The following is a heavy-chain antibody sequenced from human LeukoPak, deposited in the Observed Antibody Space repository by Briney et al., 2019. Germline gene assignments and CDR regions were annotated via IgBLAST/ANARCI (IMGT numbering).Heavy chain of an antibody. V-gene: IGHV4-59*11. CDR3: ARESYDILTGYYRTPTGGNWFDP. D-gene: IGHD3-9*01. CDR1: GGSISSHY. CDR2: IYYSGST. J-gene: IGHJ5*02. Sequence: PSETLSLTCTVSGGSISSHYWSWIRQPPGKGLEWIGYIYYSGSTNYNPSLKSRVTISVDTSNSQFSLKLSSVTAADTAVYYCARESYDILTGYYRTPTGGNWFDPGAREPWSPSPQ.